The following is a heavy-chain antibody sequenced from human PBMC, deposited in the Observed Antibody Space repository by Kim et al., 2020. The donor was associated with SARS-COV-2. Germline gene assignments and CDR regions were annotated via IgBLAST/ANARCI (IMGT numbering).Heavy chain of an antibody. Sequence: AQKLQGRVTMTTDTSTSTAYMELRSLRSDDTAVYYCARDFPYSSSWYADYWGQGTLVTVSS. D-gene: IGHD6-13*01. J-gene: IGHJ4*02. V-gene: IGHV1-18*01. CDR3: ARDFPYSSSWYADY.